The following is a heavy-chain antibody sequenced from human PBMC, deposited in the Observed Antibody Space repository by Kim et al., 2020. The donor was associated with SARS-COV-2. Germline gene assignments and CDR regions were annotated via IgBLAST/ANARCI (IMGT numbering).Heavy chain of an antibody. CDR3: ARDMVRGVIAY. D-gene: IGHD3-10*01. Sequence: TNYAQKLQGRVTMTTDTSTSTAYMELRSLRSDDTAVYYCARDMVRGVIAYWGQGTLVTVSS. CDR2: T. V-gene: IGHV1-18*01. J-gene: IGHJ4*02.